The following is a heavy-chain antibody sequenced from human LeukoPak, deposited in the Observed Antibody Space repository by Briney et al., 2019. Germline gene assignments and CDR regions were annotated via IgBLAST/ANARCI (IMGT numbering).Heavy chain of an antibody. CDR2: ISSSGSTI. Sequence: GGSLRLSCAASGFTFSDYYMSWIRQAPGKGLEWVSYISSSGSTIYYADSVKGRFTISRDNPKNTLYLQMNSLRAEDTAVYYCAKQRRQWLDNWFDPWGQGTLVTVSS. V-gene: IGHV3-11*01. D-gene: IGHD6-19*01. CDR3: AKQRRQWLDNWFDP. CDR1: GFTFSDYY. J-gene: IGHJ5*02.